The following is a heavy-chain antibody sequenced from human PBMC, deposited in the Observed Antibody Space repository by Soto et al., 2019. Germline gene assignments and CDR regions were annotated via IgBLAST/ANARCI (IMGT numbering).Heavy chain of an antibody. CDR2: ISYDGSNK. V-gene: IGHV3-30-3*01. CDR3: ARDLGGAIDY. CDR1: GFTFSSYA. Sequence: QVQLVESGGGVVQPGRSLRLSCAASGFTFSSYAMHWVRQAPGKGLEWVAVISYDGSNKYYADSVKGRFTISRDNSKNTLYLQMNSLRAEDTAVYYCARDLGGAIDYWGQGTLVTVYS. D-gene: IGHD3-16*01. J-gene: IGHJ4*02.